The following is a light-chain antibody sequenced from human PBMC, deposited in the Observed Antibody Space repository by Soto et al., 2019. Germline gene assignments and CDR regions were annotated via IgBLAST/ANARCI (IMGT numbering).Light chain of an antibody. V-gene: IGKV3-20*01. CDR3: QQYSTSPWT. CDR2: GAS. Sequence: EIVLTQSPGTLSLSPGERATRSCRASQSVSSTYLIWYQQKPGQAPRLLIYGASSRATGVPDRFSGSGSGTDFTLTISRLEPEDFAVYYCQQYSTSPWTFGQGTKVDIK. J-gene: IGKJ1*01. CDR1: QSVSSTY.